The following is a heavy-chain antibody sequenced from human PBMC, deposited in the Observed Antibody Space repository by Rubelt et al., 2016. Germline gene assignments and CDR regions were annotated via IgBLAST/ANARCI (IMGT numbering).Heavy chain of an antibody. J-gene: IGHJ6*02. CDR1: GGSISSYY. D-gene: IGHD4-23*01. CDR3: ARMGRWRQQYYYYGMDV. Sequence: QVQLQESGPGLVKPSETLSLTCTVSGGSISSYYWSWIRQPPGKGLEWIGYIYYSGSTNYNPSLKSRVTISVDTSKNQFSLKLSSVTAADTAVYYCARMGRWRQQYYYYGMDVWGQGTTVTVSS. V-gene: IGHV4-59*12. CDR2: IYYSGST.